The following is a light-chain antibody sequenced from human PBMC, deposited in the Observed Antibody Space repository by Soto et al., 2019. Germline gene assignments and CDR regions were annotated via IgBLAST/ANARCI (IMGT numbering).Light chain of an antibody. J-gene: IGKJ5*01. CDR3: QRINSYPIT. Sequence: DIQLTQPPSFLSASVGDRVTITCRASQGINSYLAWYQQKPGKVPKLLIYAASTLQSGVPSRFSGSGSGTEFTLTISSLQPEDFATSYCQRINSYPITFGQGTRLEI. V-gene: IGKV1-9*01. CDR2: AAS. CDR1: QGINSY.